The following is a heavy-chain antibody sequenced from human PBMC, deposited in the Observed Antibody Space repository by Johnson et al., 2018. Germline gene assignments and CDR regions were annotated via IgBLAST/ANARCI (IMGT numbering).Heavy chain of an antibody. CDR2: IRTKPFRGTT. CDR3: TRGSVRFCDPKSQYYMDV. CDR1: GFTFGDYA. D-gene: IGHD3-3*01. J-gene: IGHJ6*03. V-gene: IGHV3-49*03. Sequence: VQLVQSGGGLVQPGRSLRLSCTTSGFTFGDYAMSWFRQFPGKGLEWVGFIRTKPFRGTTEYATSLKGRFTISRDYSKSIAYLQMNSLKIEDTAVYYCTRGSVRFCDPKSQYYMDVWGKGTTVTVSS.